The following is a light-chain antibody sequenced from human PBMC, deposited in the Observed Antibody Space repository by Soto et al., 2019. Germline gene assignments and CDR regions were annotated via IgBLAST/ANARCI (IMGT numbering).Light chain of an antibody. Sequence: EIVMTQSPATLSVSPGERATLSCRASQYVGTRLAWYQHKPGQAPRLLIYYTSNRATGIPARFSGSGSGTDFTLTINSLAPEAFEIYYCHQRQSWPRTVGQGTKV. V-gene: IGKV3-11*01. CDR1: QYVGTR. J-gene: IGKJ1*01. CDR2: YTS. CDR3: HQRQSWPRT.